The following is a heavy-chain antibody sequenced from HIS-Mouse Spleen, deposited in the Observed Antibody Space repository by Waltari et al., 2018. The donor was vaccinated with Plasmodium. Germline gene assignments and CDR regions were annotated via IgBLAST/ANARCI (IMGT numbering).Heavy chain of an antibody. J-gene: IGHJ4*02. D-gene: IGHD3-16*01. CDR1: GGAISSGDYY. V-gene: IGHV4-30-4*01. CDR2: TYYGGRT. Sequence: QVQLQESGPGLVKPSQTLSLTCTVSGGAISSGDYYWSWIRQPPGKGLEWIGYTYYGGRTYDDPSLKMRVTISVDTSKNQCSLKLSSVTAADTAGYDCAGGQGGYFDYWGQGTLVTVSS. CDR3: AGGQGGYFDY.